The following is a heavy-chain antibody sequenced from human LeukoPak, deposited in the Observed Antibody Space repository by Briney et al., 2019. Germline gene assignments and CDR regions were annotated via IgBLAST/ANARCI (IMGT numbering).Heavy chain of an antibody. J-gene: IGHJ4*02. D-gene: IGHD2-15*01. CDR1: AFTFSSYG. Sequence: GGSLRLSCAASAFTFSSYGMHWVRQAPGKGLEWVAVIWYDGSNKYYADSVKGRFTISRDNSKNTLYLQMNSLRAEDTAAYYCARDGLGVVVAYIDYWGQGTLVTVSS. V-gene: IGHV3-33*01. CDR3: ARDGLGVVVAYIDY. CDR2: IWYDGSNK.